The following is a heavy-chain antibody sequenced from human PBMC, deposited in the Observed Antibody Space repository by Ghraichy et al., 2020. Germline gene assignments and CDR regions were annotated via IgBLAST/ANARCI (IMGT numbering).Heavy chain of an antibody. J-gene: IGHJ4*02. CDR1: GFTFSDYY. CDR3: ARAYCGADCYSRPFDY. CDR2: ISTSGSTV. D-gene: IGHD2-21*02. Sequence: GESLRLSCAAPGFTFSDYYMSWIRQAPGKGLQWVSYISTSGSTVSYADSVKGRFTISRDNAKNSLFLQMNSLRAEDTAVYYCARAYCGADCYSRPFDYWGQGILVTVSS. V-gene: IGHV3-11*01.